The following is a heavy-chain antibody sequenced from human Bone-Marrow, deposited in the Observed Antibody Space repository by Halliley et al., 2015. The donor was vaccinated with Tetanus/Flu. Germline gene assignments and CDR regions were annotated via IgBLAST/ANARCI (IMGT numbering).Heavy chain of an antibody. CDR2: ISGYNGNT. Sequence: QVQLVQSGAEVKKPGASVNVSCKSPSYTFSRYAFYWVRQAPGQRLEWMGWISGYNGNTRYAQNLQGRVTMTTDTSTSTAYMELRSLRYDDTAVYFCARVLVYQVLFPLDSWGQGTLVTVSS. CDR3: ARVLVYQVLFPLDS. J-gene: IGHJ4*02. CDR1: SYTFSRYA. V-gene: IGHV1-18*01. D-gene: IGHD2-2*01.